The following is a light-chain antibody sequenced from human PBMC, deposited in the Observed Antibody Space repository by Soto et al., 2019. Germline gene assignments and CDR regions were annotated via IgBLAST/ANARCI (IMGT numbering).Light chain of an antibody. V-gene: IGKV3-11*01. J-gene: IGKJ2*01. CDR3: QQRSKCPPDYT. Sequence: EIVLTQSPATLSLSPGERATLSCRASQSVSSNLAWYQQKPGQAPRLLIYDASNRATGIPARFSGSGSGTDFTLTIGSLEPEDFAVYYCQQRSKCPPDYTFGQGTRLEIK. CDR2: DAS. CDR1: QSVSSN.